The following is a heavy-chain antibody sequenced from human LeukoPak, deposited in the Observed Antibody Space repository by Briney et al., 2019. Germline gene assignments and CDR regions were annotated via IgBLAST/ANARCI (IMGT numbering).Heavy chain of an antibody. V-gene: IGHV4-59*01. CDR3: ARAQGYDFWSGYYPYYYYYGMDV. J-gene: IGHJ6*02. CDR2: IYYSGST. D-gene: IGHD3-3*01. CDR1: GGSISSYY. Sequence: SETLSLTCAVSGGSISSYYWSWVRQPPGKGLEWIGYIYYSGSTNYNPSLKSRVTISVDTSKNQFSLKLSSVTAADTAVYYCARAQGYDFWSGYYPYYYYYGMDVWGQGTTVTVSS.